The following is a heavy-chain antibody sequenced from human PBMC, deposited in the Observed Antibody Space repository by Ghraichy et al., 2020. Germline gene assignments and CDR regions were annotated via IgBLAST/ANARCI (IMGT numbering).Heavy chain of an antibody. CDR2: INSDGTTT. J-gene: IGHJ5*02. CDR3: ARAVGGYNLDR. D-gene: IGHD5-24*01. Sequence: GALRLSCAASGFTFISYWMDWVRQAPGKGLMWVSRINSDGTTTRYADSVKGRFTISRDNAKNTLYLQMNSLRAEDTAVYYCARAVGGYNLDRWGQGTLVTVSS. V-gene: IGHV3-74*01. CDR1: GFTFISYW.